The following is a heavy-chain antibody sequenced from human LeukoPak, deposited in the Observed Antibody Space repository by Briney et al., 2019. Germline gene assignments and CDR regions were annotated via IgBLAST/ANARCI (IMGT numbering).Heavy chain of an antibody. D-gene: IGHD3-22*01. CDR3: ARKVAGSGNYDY. Sequence: SETLSLTCTVSGVSISSSGYYWSRIRQHPGKGLEWIGYIYFSGSTYYNPSLKSRVTISLDTSKNQFSLKLNSVTAADTAMYYCARKVAGSGNYDYWGQGTLVTVSS. CDR1: GVSISSSGYY. CDR2: IYFSGST. V-gene: IGHV4-31*03. J-gene: IGHJ4*02.